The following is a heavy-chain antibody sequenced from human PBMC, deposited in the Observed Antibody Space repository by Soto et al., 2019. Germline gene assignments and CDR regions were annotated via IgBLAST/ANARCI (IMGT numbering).Heavy chain of an antibody. J-gene: IGHJ4*02. Sequence: SGGSLRLSCAASGFTFSSYAMNWVRQAPGRGLEWVSYISSSGSTIYYADSVKGRFTISRDNAKNSLYLQMNSLRVEDTAVYFCARDSILDYWGQGTPVTVSS. CDR2: ISSSGSTI. CDR3: ARDSILDY. CDR1: GFTFSSYA. V-gene: IGHV3-48*03.